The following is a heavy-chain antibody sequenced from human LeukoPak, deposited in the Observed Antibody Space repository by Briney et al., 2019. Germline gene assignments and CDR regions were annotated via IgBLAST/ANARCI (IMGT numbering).Heavy chain of an antibody. CDR1: GFTFSDYW. V-gene: IGHV3-74*01. D-gene: IGHD3-22*01. Sequence: AGGPLRFSCAASGFTFSDYWMHWVRQVPGKGLVWVSRIKGDGSETNYADSVKGRFTISRDNAKNTLFLQMNSLRVEDTAVYYCVRGQIGVSVIVHWGQGTLVTVSS. CDR2: IKGDGSET. J-gene: IGHJ5*02. CDR3: VRGQIGVSVIVH.